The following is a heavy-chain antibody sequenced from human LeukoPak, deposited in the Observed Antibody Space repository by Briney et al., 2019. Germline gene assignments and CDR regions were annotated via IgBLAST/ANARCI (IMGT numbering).Heavy chain of an antibody. J-gene: IGHJ4*02. CDR1: VYSISSGYY. V-gene: IGHV4-38-2*01. CDR2: LYHTGNT. Sequence: SETLSLTCAVSVYSISSGYYWGWIRQPPGKGLEWIGSLYHTGNTYYNPSLKSRLTISVDTPKNQFSLKLSSVTAADTAVYYCARGGLTDHFDYWGQGTLVTVPS. CDR3: ARGGLTDHFDY. D-gene: IGHD4/OR15-4a*01.